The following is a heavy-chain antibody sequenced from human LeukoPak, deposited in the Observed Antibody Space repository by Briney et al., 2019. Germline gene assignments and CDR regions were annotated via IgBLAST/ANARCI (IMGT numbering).Heavy chain of an antibody. Sequence: SETLSLTCAVYGGSFSGYYWSWIRQPPGKGLEWIGEINHSGSTNYNPSLKSQVTISVDTSKNQFSLKLSSVTAADTAVYYCARRKVRGVMSYSYMDVWGKGTTVTISS. CDR1: GGSFSGYY. CDR2: INHSGST. J-gene: IGHJ6*03. CDR3: ARRKVRGVMSYSYMDV. D-gene: IGHD3-10*01. V-gene: IGHV4-34*01.